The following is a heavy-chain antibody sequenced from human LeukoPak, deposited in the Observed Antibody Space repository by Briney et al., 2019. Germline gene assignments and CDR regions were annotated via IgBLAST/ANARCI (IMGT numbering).Heavy chain of an antibody. CDR3: ARGGGRYLDY. J-gene: IGHJ4*02. Sequence: KPSETLSLTCTISGGSISNYYWSWIRQPPGKGLEWIGFIYYSGSTNYNPSLKSRLTISVDTPKNQFSLKLRSVTTSDTAVYYCARGGGRYLDYWGQGTLVTVSS. CDR1: GGSISNYY. D-gene: IGHD3-9*01. V-gene: IGHV4-59*01. CDR2: IYYSGST.